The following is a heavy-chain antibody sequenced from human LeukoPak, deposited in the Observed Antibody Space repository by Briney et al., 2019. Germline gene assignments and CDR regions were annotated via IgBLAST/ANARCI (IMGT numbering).Heavy chain of an antibody. Sequence: SETLSLTCAVYGGSFSGYYWSRIRQPPGKGLEWIGEINHSGSTNYNPSLKSRVTISVDTSKNQFSLKLSSVTAADTAVYYCARGLTDDFWSGYYRDYYYYMDVWGKGTTVTVSS. CDR1: GGSFSGYY. CDR2: INHSGST. D-gene: IGHD3-3*01. CDR3: ARGLTDDFWSGYYRDYYYYMDV. J-gene: IGHJ6*03. V-gene: IGHV4-34*01.